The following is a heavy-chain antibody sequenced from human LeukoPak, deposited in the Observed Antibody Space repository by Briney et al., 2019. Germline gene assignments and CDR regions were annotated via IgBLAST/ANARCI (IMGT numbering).Heavy chain of an antibody. CDR1: GGSISSYY. CDR3: ARTDYSNYYYYYYMDV. D-gene: IGHD4-11*01. Sequence: SETLSLTCTVSGGSISSYYWSWIRQPAGKGLEWIGRIYTSGSTNYNPSLKSRVTMSVDTSKNQFSLKPSSVTAADTAVYYCARTDYSNYYYYYYMDVWGKGTTVTVSS. CDR2: IYTSGST. V-gene: IGHV4-4*07. J-gene: IGHJ6*03.